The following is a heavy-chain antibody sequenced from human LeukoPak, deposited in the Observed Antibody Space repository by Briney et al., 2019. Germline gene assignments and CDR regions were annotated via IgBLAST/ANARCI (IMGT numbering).Heavy chain of an antibody. V-gene: IGHV4-39*01. J-gene: IGHJ4*02. CDR1: GGSISSSSYY. D-gene: IGHD6-6*01. CDR3: ARQRGIAARTFDY. Sequence: SETLSLTCTVSGGSISSSSYYWGWIRQPPGTGLEWIGSIYYSGSTYYNPSLKSRVTISVDTSKNQFSLKLSSVTAADTAVYYCARQRGIAARTFDYWGQGTLVTVSS. CDR2: IYYSGST.